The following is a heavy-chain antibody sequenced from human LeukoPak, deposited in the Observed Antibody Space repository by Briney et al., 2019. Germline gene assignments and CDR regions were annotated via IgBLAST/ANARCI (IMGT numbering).Heavy chain of an antibody. CDR1: GFTFTSYE. CDR2: ISGGGGTI. Sequence: GGSLRLSCAASGFTFTSYEMNWVRQAPGKGLEWVSYISGGGGTIYYADSVKGRFTVSRDNAKNSLYLQMNSLRADDTAVYYCARIKPHFDYWGQGTLVIVSS. D-gene: IGHD3-16*01. J-gene: IGHJ4*02. CDR3: ARIKPHFDY. V-gene: IGHV3-48*03.